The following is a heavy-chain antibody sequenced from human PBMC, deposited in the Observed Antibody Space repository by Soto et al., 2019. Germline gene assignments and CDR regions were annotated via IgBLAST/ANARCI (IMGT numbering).Heavy chain of an antibody. V-gene: IGHV1-18*04. D-gene: IGHD6-13*01. J-gene: IGHJ6*02. CDR2: ISAYNGNT. Sequence: ASVKVSCKASGYTFTSYGISWVRQAPGQGLEWMGWISAYNGNTNYAQKLQGRVTMTTDTSTSTAYMELRSLRSGDTAVYYCARDVARGLSIAAAGTGTFYSMDVWGQGTTVTVSS. CDR1: GYTFTSYG. CDR3: ARDVARGLSIAAAGTGTFYSMDV.